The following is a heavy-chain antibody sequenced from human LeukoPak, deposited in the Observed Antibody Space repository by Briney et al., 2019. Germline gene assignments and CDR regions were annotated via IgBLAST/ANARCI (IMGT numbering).Heavy chain of an antibody. CDR3: ATYCSSTSCYNHAFDI. CDR1: GGSISSYY. D-gene: IGHD2-2*02. CDR2: IYYSGST. V-gene: IGHV4-59*08. Sequence: PSETLSLTCTVSGGSISSYYWSWIRQPPGKGLEWIGDIYYSGSTNYNPSLKSRVTISVDTSKNQFSLKLSSVTAADTAVYYCATYCSSTSCYNHAFDIWGQGTMVTVSS. J-gene: IGHJ3*02.